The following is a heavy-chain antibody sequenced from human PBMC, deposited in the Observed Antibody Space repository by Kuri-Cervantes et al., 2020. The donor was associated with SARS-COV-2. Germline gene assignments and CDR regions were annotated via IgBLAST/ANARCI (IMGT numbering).Heavy chain of an antibody. V-gene: IGHV4-59*01. CDR3: ARDPTGLQYYFDY. CDR1: GGSISSYY. D-gene: IGHD4-11*01. J-gene: IGHJ4*02. Sequence: GSLRLSCTVSGGSISSYYWSWIRQPPGKGLEWIGYIYYSGSTNYNPSLKSRVTISVDTSKNQFSLKLSSVTAADTAVYYCARDPTGLQYYFDYWGQGTLVTVSS. CDR2: IYYSGST.